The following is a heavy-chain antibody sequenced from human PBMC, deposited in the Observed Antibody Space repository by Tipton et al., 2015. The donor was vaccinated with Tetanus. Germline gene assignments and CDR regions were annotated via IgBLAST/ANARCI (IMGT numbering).Heavy chain of an antibody. Sequence: LRLSCTVSGGSLSRGGYYWTGIRQHPGKGLEWIGDIYFSGSTYYNPSLKSRVTIPVDTSKNQFSLKLNSVTAADTAVYYCARDQARGARGWNYFDYWGQGSLVTVSS. V-gene: IGHV4-31*02. CDR2: IYFSGST. CDR3: ARDQARGARGWNYFDY. J-gene: IGHJ4*02. D-gene: IGHD1-26*01. CDR1: GGSLSRGGYY.